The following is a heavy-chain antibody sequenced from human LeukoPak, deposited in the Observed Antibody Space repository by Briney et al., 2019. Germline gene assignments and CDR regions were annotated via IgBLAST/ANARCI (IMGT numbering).Heavy chain of an antibody. CDR3: ARGSDVASDI. CDR2: INHSGST. D-gene: IGHD2-15*01. CDR1: GGSFSGYY. V-gene: IGHV4-34*01. Sequence: SETLSLTCAVYGGSFSGYYWSWIRRPPGKGLEWIGEINHSGSTNYNPSLKSRVTISVDTSKNQFSLKLSSVTAADTAVYYCARGSDVASDIWGQGTMVTVSS. J-gene: IGHJ3*02.